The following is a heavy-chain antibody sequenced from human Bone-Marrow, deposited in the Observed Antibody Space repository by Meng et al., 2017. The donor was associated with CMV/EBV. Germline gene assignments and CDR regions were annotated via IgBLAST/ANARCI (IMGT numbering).Heavy chain of an antibody. J-gene: IGHJ6*02. CDR3: ARVRGYYYGMDV. Sequence: GESLKISCAASGFTFSTYTMNWVRQAPGKGLEWVSSISSSSSYIFYADSLKGRFTISRDNAKNSVNLQMNTLRAEDTAVYYCARVRGYYYGMDVWGQGTTVTVSS. D-gene: IGHD3-10*01. CDR2: ISSSSSYI. CDR1: GFTFSTYT. V-gene: IGHV3-21*01.